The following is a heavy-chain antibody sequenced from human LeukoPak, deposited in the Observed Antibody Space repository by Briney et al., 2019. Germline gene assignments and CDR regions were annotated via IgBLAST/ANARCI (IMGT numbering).Heavy chain of an antibody. Sequence: ASVKVSCKVSGYTLTELSMHWVRQAPGKGLEWMGGFDPEDGETIYAQKFQGRVTVTEDTSTDTAYMELSSLRSEDTAVYYCWTVVSAAIVPQSYYYYMDVWGKGTTVTVSS. CDR3: WTVVSAAIVPQSYYYYMDV. CDR1: GYTLTELS. CDR2: FDPEDGET. J-gene: IGHJ6*03. V-gene: IGHV1-24*01. D-gene: IGHD2-2*01.